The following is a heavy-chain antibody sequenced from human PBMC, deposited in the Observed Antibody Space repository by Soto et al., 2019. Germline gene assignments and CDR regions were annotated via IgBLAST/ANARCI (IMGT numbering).Heavy chain of an antibody. J-gene: IGHJ4*02. V-gene: IGHV4-34*01. CDR1: GGSFSGYY. CDR2: INHSGST. Sequence: PSETLSLTCAVYGGSFSGYYWSWIRQPPGKGLEWIGEINHSGSTNYNPSLKSRVTISVDTSKNQFSLKLSSVTAADTAVYYCATGGCNTCAFADWGQEALVTVA. D-gene: IGHD3-10*01. CDR3: ATGGCNTCAFAD.